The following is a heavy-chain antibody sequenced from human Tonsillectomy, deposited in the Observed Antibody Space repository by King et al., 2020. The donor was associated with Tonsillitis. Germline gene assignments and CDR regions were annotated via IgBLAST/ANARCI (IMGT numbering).Heavy chain of an antibody. J-gene: IGHJ4*02. D-gene: IGHD3-10*01. V-gene: IGHV4-59*01. CDR3: ARSNSYSFSMAFDY. CDR2: IYYSGNT. Sequence: VQLQESGPGLVKPSETLSLTCTVSGGSISSYYWSWIRRPPGKELEWIGYIYYSGNTNYNPSLNSRVTISVDTSKNQFSLKLTSVTAADTAVYYCARSNSYSFSMAFDYWGQGTVVTVSS. CDR1: GGSISSYY.